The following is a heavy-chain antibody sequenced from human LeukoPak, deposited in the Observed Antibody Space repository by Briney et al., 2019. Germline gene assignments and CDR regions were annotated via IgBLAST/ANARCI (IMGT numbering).Heavy chain of an antibody. CDR3: ARAGDLPPYYYYMDV. V-gene: IGHV3-48*01. CDR1: GFTFSSYS. J-gene: IGHJ6*03. D-gene: IGHD4-17*01. CDR2: ISSSSSTI. Sequence: GGSLRLSCAASGFTFSSYSMNWVRQAPGKGLEWVSYISSSSSTIYYADSVKGRFTISRDNSKNTLYLQMNSLRAEDTAVYYCARAGDLPPYYYYMDVWGKGTTVTVSS.